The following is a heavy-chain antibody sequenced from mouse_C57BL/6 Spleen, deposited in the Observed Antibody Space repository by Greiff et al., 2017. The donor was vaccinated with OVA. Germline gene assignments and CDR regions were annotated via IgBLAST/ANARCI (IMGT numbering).Heavy chain of an antibody. CDR3: AGDSSGYYYFDY. Sequence: EVKLMESGPGLVKPSQSLSLTCSVTGYSITSGYYWNWIRQFPGNKLEWMGYISYDGSNNYNPSLKNRISITRDTSKNQFFLKLNSVTTEDTATYYCAGDSSGYYYFDYWGQGTTLTVSS. V-gene: IGHV3-6*01. D-gene: IGHD3-2*02. J-gene: IGHJ2*01. CDR1: GYSITSGYY. CDR2: ISYDGSN.